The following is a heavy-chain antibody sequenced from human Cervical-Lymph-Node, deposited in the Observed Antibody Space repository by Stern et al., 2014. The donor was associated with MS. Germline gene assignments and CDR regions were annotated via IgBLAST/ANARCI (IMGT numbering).Heavy chain of an antibody. J-gene: IGHJ6*02. D-gene: IGHD4-11*01. CDR1: GFSVSNYA. CDR3: ARAWTTANWPNLYAMYV. V-gene: IGHV3-30*04. Sequence: QVQLVESGGGVVQPGRSLRLSCAAPGFSVSNYAMHWVRQAPGKGLEWVTVISYDGADKYYADSVKGRFSISRDNSKNTVFLQMNSLRAEDTAVYYCARAWTTANWPNLYAMYVWGQGTTVTVSS. CDR2: ISYDGADK.